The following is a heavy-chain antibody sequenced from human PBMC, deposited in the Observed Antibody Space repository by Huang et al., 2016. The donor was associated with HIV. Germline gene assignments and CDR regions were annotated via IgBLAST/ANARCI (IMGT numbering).Heavy chain of an antibody. V-gene: IGHV7-4-1*02. CDR2: INTNTGKP. D-gene: IGHD3-9*01. Sequence: QVQLVQSGSELRKPGASVKVSCKASGYTFTTYGLIWVRQAPGHGLEWMGWINTNTGKPTYAQGFTGRFVFSLDTTVNTAYLQISSLKTDDTAKYFCARYRLTGTFLDSWGQGTQVTVSS. CDR3: ARYRLTGTFLDS. CDR1: GYTFTTYG. J-gene: IGHJ4*02.